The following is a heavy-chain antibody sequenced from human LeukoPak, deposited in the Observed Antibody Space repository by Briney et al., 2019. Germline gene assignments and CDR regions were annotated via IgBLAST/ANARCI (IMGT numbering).Heavy chain of an antibody. D-gene: IGHD3-16*02. CDR2: ISVSGGNT. CDR1: GFTFSSYT. V-gene: IGHV3-23*01. CDR3: AKGKMTSFYFDY. Sequence: GGSLRLSCAASGFTFSSYTMSWVRQAPGKGLEWVSGISVSGGNTYYADSVKGRFTISRQNSKNTLYLQMNSLRVEDTAVYYCAKGKMTSFYFDYWGQGTLVTASS. J-gene: IGHJ4*02.